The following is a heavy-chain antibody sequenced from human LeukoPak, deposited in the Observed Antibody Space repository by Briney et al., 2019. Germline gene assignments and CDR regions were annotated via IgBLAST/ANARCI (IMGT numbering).Heavy chain of an antibody. D-gene: IGHD6-19*01. CDR1: GFTFSDYW. J-gene: IGHJ4*02. CDR3: ARVAVAGFDY. Sequence: PGGSLRLSCAASGFTFSDYWMTWVRQAPGKGLEWVANVKHDGSGIYYVDSVKGRFTISRDDAKNSLYLQMNSLRAEDTAVYYCARVAVAGFDYWGQGTLVTVSS. V-gene: IGHV3-7*04. CDR2: VKHDGSGI.